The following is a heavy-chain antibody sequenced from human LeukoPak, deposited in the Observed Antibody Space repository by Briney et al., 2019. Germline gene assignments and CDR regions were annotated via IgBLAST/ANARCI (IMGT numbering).Heavy chain of an antibody. V-gene: IGHV4-59*08. CDR2: INYSGSS. CDR3: AKVLYLEAFDI. D-gene: IGHD2-2*02. Sequence: PSETLSLTCTVSGGSISSYYWSWIRQPPGKGLEWIGYINYSGSSNYNPSLKSRVTISVDTSKNQFSLKLRSVTAADTAVYYCAKVLYLEAFDIWGQGTKVIVSS. CDR1: GGSISSYY. J-gene: IGHJ3*02.